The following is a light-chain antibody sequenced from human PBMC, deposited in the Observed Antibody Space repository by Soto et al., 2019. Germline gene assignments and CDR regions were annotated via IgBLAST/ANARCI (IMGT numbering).Light chain of an antibody. V-gene: IGKV3-15*01. Sequence: EIVLSQSPATLSLSPGERATLSCRASQNINRYLAWYHQKPGQAPRLLIYAASNRATGVPARFSGSWSGTEFTLTISSLQSEDFAVYYCQQYNNWITFGQGTRLEIK. CDR2: AAS. J-gene: IGKJ5*01. CDR3: QQYNNWIT. CDR1: QNINRY.